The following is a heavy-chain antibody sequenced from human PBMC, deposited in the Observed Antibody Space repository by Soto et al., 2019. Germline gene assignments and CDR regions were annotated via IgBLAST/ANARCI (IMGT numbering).Heavy chain of an antibody. V-gene: IGHV4-59*01. CDR2: IYYSGST. CDR3: ARWAVTMVRGVKYNWFDP. CDR1: GGSISSYY. Sequence: SETLSLTCTVSGGSISSYYWSWIRQPPGKGLEWIGYIYYSGSTNYNPSLKSRVTISVDTSKNQFSLKLSSVTAADTAVYYCARWAVTMVRGVKYNWFDPWGQGTLVTVSS. D-gene: IGHD3-10*01. J-gene: IGHJ5*02.